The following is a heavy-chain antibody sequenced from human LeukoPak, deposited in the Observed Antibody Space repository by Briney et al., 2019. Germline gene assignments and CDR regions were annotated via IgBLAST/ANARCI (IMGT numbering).Heavy chain of an antibody. CDR3: ARDLDYDAFDI. Sequence: EASVTVSCKASGGTFSSYAISWVRQAPGQGLEWMGGIIPIFGTANYAQKFQGRVTITADESTSTAYMELSSLRSEDTAVYYCARDLDYDAFDIWGQGTMVTVSS. CDR2: IIPIFGTA. V-gene: IGHV1-69*13. D-gene: IGHD3-16*01. CDR1: GGTFSSYA. J-gene: IGHJ3*02.